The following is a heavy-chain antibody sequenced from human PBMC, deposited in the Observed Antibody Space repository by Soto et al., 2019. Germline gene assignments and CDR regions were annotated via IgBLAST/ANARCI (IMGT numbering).Heavy chain of an antibody. V-gene: IGHV1-8*01. D-gene: IGHD5-18*01. CDR2: MNPNSGNT. CDR3: ARGVLSLWKRFDY. CDR1: GYAISGDV. Sequence: ASLKGSCKASGYAISGDVVDWVRQATGQGLEWMGWMNPNSGNTGYAQKFQGRVTMTRNTSISTAYMELSSLRSEDTAVYYCARGVLSLWKRFDYWGQGTLVTVSS. J-gene: IGHJ4*02.